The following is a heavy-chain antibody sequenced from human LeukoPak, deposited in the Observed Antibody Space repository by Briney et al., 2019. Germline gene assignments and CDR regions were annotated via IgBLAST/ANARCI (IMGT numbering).Heavy chain of an antibody. CDR1: GYTFTGYY. V-gene: IGHV1-2*06. CDR2: INPNSGGT. CDR3: ARGTMVVDPNFYY. D-gene: IGHD4-23*01. Sequence: ASVKVSCKASGYTFTGYYMHWVRQAPGQGLEWMGRINPNSGGTNYAQKFQGRVTMTRDTSISTAYMELSRLRSDDTAVYYCARGTMVVDPNFYYWGQGTLVTVSS. J-gene: IGHJ4*02.